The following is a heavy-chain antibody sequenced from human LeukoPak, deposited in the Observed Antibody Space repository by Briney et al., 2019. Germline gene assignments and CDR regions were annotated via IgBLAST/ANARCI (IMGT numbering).Heavy chain of an antibody. V-gene: IGHV3-15*01. J-gene: IGHJ4*02. Sequence: PGGSLRLSCAASGFTFSNAWMSWVRQAPGKGLEWVGRIKSKTDGATTDYAAPVKGRFTISRDDSKNTLYLQMNSLKTEDTAVYYCTTDEQWLVSYWGQGTLVTVSS. CDR1: GFTFSNAW. CDR3: TTDEQWLVSY. CDR2: IKSKTDGATT. D-gene: IGHD6-19*01.